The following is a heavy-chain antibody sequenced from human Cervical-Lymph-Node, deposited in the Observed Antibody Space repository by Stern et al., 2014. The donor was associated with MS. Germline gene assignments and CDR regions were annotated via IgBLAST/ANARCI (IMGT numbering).Heavy chain of an antibody. CDR1: GFSLSSDGMC. CDR3: ARMVGATGYYYDVDV. CDR2: IDWTNDK. D-gene: IGHD1-26*01. Sequence: ESGPAVVKPTQTLTLTCTFSGFSLSSDGMCVTWIRQPPGKALEWLALIDWTNDKYYKTSLKTRRTISKDTPKNQVVLTMTNIDPMDTATYYCARMVGATGYYYDVDVWGQGTTVTVSS. J-gene: IGHJ6*02. V-gene: IGHV2-70*01.